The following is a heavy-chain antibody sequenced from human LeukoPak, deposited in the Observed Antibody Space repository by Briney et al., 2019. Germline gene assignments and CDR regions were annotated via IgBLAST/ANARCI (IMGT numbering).Heavy chain of an antibody. J-gene: IGHJ4*02. CDR3: ARGYCSSTSCSSFDY. CDR1: GYTFTSYG. CDR2: ISAYNGNT. V-gene: IGHV1-18*01. Sequence: ASVKVSCKASGYTFTSYGISWVRQAPGQGLEWMGWISAYNGNTNYAQKLQGSVTMTTDTSTSTAYMELRSLRSDDTAVYYCARGYCSSTSCSSFDYWGQGTLVTVSS. D-gene: IGHD2-2*01.